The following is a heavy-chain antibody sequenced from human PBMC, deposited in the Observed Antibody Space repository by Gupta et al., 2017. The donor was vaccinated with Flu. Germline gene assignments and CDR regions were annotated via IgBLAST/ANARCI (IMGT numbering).Heavy chain of an antibody. CDR3: TTVIFSHDFWSGSWGYMDV. V-gene: IGHV3-15*01. Sequence: EWVGRIKSKTDGGTTDYAAPVKGRFTISRDDSKNTLYLQMNSLKTEDTAVYYCTTVIFSHDFWSGSWGYMDVWGKGTTVTVSS. J-gene: IGHJ6*03. D-gene: IGHD3-3*01. CDR2: IKSKTDGGTT.